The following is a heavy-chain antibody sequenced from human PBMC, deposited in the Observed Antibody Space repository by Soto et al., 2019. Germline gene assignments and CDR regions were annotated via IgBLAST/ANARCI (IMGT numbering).Heavy chain of an antibody. Sequence: EVQLVESGGGLVQPGGSLRLSCAASGFTFSRYWMSWVRQTPGKGLEWVANIKQDGSEKYYVDSVKGRFTISRDNAKNSLYLQINSLRAEDTAVYYCARDGPCPSSTSCCYFDDWGQGTLVTDSS. CDR2: IKQDGSEK. CDR1: GFTFSRYW. D-gene: IGHD2-2*01. J-gene: IGHJ4*02. CDR3: ARDGPCPSSTSCCYFDD. V-gene: IGHV3-7*03.